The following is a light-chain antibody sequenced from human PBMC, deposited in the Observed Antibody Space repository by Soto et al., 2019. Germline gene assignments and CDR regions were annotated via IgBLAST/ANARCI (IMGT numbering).Light chain of an antibody. CDR3: AAWDDSLNTRV. CDR2: SND. Sequence: QSVLTQPPSASGTPGQRVTISCSGSGSNIGNNSVNWYQQLTGTAPKLRIYSNDQRPSGVPDRFSGSKSGTSASLAISGLQSEDEADYYCAAWDDSLNTRVFGGGTKLTVL. J-gene: IGLJ3*02. CDR1: GSNIGNNS. V-gene: IGLV1-44*01.